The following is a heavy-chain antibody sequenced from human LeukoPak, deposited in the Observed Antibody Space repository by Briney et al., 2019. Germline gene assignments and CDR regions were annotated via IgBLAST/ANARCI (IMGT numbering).Heavy chain of an antibody. D-gene: IGHD3-10*01. V-gene: IGHV4-59*11. Sequence: SETLSLTCTGSGGSISGHSWSWIRQPPGKGLEWIGYIYYSGRTNYNPSLKSRVTMSVDTSKNHFSLWLYSMTSADTAVYYCAREFYFASGAYYFDLWGRGTLVTVSS. CDR3: AREFYFASGAYYFDL. J-gene: IGHJ4*02. CDR1: GGSISGHS. CDR2: IYYSGRT.